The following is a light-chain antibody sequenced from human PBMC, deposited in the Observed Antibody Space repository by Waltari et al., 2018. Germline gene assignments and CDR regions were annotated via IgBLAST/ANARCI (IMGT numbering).Light chain of an antibody. CDR3: QQYASAPNT. V-gene: IGKV3-20*01. CDR2: DAS. CDR1: QSVSSSY. J-gene: IGKJ2*01. Sequence: PGERATLSCRASQSVSSSYLAWYQQEAGQAPRLLIYDASRRATDIPDRFSGSGSGTAFTLTISRLEPEDFAVYFCQQYASAPNTFGQGTKLEIK.